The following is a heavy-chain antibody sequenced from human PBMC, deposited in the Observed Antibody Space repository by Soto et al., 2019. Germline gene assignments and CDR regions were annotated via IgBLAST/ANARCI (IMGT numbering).Heavy chain of an antibody. CDR2: IFYGGHT. Sequence: XETLSLTCDVSGDFLTTYYWNWIRQSPGKGLEWIGYIFYGGHTNYNPSLRGRATISVDTSKNQFSLKLSSVTAADTAVYYCARSPQYSSGWNGGFDYWGQGTLVTVSS. CDR3: ARSPQYSSGWNGGFDY. J-gene: IGHJ4*02. D-gene: IGHD6-19*01. CDR1: GDFLTTYY. V-gene: IGHV4-59*01.